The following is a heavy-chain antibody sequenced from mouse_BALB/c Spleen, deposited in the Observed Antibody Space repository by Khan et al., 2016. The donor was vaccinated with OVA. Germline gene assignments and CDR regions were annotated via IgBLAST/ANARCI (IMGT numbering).Heavy chain of an antibody. CDR1: GYTFTNYG. V-gene: IGHV9-3-1*01. CDR3: ARRDYDYFDY. J-gene: IGHJ2*01. CDR2: INTYTGEP. Sequence: QIQSVQAGPELKKPGETVKISCKTSGYTFTNYGMNLVKQAPGKGLKCMGWINTYTGEPTYADDFKGRFAFSLEASASTAYLQINNLKNEYTATYFCARRDYDYFDYWGQGTTLTVSS. D-gene: IGHD2-4*01.